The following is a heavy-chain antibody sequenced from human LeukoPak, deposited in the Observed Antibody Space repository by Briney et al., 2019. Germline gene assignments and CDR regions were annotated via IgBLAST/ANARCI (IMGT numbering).Heavy chain of an antibody. CDR2: IYYSGST. D-gene: IGHD3-16*02. J-gene: IGHJ4*02. CDR3: AKTRSTFGGVIADFDN. CDR1: GGSISSSTYF. Sequence: SETLSLTCTVSGGSISSSTYFWGWIRQPPGKGLEWIGTIYYSGSTYYNPSLKSRVTISVDSSKNQFSLRLSSVTAADTAVYYCAKTRSTFGGVIADFDNWGQGTLVTVSS. V-gene: IGHV4-39*07.